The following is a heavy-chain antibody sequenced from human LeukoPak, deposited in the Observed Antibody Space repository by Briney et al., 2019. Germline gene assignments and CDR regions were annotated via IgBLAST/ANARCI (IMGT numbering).Heavy chain of an antibody. CDR2: IKQDGSEK. CDR3: ARERTYYDSSGYPIGYAFDI. D-gene: IGHD3-22*01. Sequence: SGGSLRLSCAASGFTFSSYWMSWVRQAPGRGLEWVANIKQDGSEKYYVDSVKGRFTISRDNAKNSLYLQMNSLRAEDTAVYYCARERTYYDSSGYPIGYAFDIWGQGTMVTVSS. CDR1: GFTFSSYW. V-gene: IGHV3-7*01. J-gene: IGHJ3*02.